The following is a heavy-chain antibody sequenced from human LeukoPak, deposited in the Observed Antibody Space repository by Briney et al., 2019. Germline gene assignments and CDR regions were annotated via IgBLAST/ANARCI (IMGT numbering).Heavy chain of an antibody. CDR2: INHSGST. J-gene: IGHJ4*02. CDR1: GGSFSGYY. Sequence: SETLSLTCAVYGGSFSGYYWSWIRQPPGKGLEWIGEINHSGSTNYNPSLKSRVTISVDTSKKQFSLRLSSVTAADTAVYYCARPLSGYYFDYWGQGTLVTVSS. CDR3: ARPLSGYYFDY. V-gene: IGHV4-34*01.